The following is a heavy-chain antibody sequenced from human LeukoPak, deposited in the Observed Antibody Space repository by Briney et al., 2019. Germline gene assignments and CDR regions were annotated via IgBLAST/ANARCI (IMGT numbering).Heavy chain of an antibody. J-gene: IGHJ4*02. CDR2: IIPILGIA. V-gene: IGHV1-69*04. Sequence: ASVKVSCKASGGTFSSYAISWVRQAPGQGLEWMGRIIPILGIANYAQKFQGRVTITADKSTSTAYMELSSLRSEDTAVYYCARDITGDSSGYPFDYWGQGTLVTVSS. D-gene: IGHD3-22*01. CDR1: GGTFSSYA. CDR3: ARDITGDSSGYPFDY.